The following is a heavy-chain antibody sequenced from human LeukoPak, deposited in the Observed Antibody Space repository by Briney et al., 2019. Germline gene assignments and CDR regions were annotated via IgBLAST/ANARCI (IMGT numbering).Heavy chain of an antibody. V-gene: IGHV4-59*01. Sequence: SETLSLTCTVSGGSISSYYWSWIRQPPGKGLEWIGYIYYSGSTNYNPSLKSRVTISVDTSKNQFSLKLSSVAAADTAVYYCASGFGGPDYFDYWGQGTLVTVSS. D-gene: IGHD3-3*01. CDR3: ASGFGGPDYFDY. CDR2: IYYSGST. J-gene: IGHJ4*02. CDR1: GGSISSYY.